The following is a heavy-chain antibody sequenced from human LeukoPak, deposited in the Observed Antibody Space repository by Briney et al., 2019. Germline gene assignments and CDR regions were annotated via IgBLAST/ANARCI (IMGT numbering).Heavy chain of an antibody. CDR1: GGSISSSRHY. CDR2: IYYSGST. V-gene: IGHV4-39*01. Sequence: SETLSLTCTVSGGSISSSRHYWGWIRQPPGKGLEWIGNIYYSGSTYYNPSLKSRVTISVDTSKNQFSLKVTSVTAADTAVYYCARLLKYSGSYHCDSWGQGTLVSVSS. J-gene: IGHJ5*01. CDR3: ARLLKYSGSYHCDS. D-gene: IGHD1-26*01.